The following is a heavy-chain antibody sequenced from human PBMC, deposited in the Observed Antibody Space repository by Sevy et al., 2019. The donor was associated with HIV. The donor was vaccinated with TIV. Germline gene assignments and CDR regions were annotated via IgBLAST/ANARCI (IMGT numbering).Heavy chain of an antibody. D-gene: IGHD1-26*01. V-gene: IGHV4-59*08. CDR3: AGENAWGRGYS. J-gene: IGHJ4*02. CDR1: GGSITSLY. CDR2: IYYNGHI. Sequence: SETLSLTCTVSGGSITSLYWNWIRQPPGKGLEWIANIYYNGHINYNPSLKIRVTLPLDTSNNQFSLRLCSVTAADTAMYYCAGENAWGRGYSWGQGTLVTVSS.